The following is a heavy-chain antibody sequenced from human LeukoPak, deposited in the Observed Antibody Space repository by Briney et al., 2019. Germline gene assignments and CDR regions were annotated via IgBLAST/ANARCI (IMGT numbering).Heavy chain of an antibody. CDR1: GFTFSSYA. D-gene: IGHD3-22*01. Sequence: GGSLRLSCTASGFTFSSYAMHWVRQAPGKGLEWVSYISSSSSTIHYADSVKGRFTISRDNAKNSLYLEMNSLRAEDTAVYYCARATYFYDSSGYYSGAFDVWGQGTMVTVSS. CDR3: ARATYFYDSSGYYSGAFDV. CDR2: ISSSSSTI. V-gene: IGHV3-48*04. J-gene: IGHJ3*01.